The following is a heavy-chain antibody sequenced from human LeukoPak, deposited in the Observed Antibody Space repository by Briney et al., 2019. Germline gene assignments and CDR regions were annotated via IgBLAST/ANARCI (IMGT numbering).Heavy chain of an antibody. Sequence: SETLSLTCRVPGGSIRNYYWTWIRQPPGKGLEWIGYIDYTGSTNYNPSPKSRVTMSVDTSKNQFSLKLSSVTAADTAVYYCARNTYASGWYHHFDHWGQGTLVTVSS. CDR3: ARNTYASGWYHHFDH. V-gene: IGHV4-59*08. CDR2: IDYTGST. CDR1: GGSIRNYY. D-gene: IGHD6-19*01. J-gene: IGHJ4*02.